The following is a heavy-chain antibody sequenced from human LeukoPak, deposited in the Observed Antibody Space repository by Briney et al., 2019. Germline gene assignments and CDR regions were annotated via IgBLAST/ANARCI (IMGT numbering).Heavy chain of an antibody. CDR3: ARGGYSYAYYFDY. V-gene: IGHV1-2*06. D-gene: IGHD5-18*01. J-gene: IGHJ4*02. CDR2: INPNSGGT. CDR1: GYTFTDYY. Sequence: ASVKVSCKASGYTFTDYYMHWVRQAPGQGLEWMGRINPNSGGTNYAQKFQGRVTMTRDTSISTAYMELSRLRSDDTAVYYCARGGYSYAYYFDYWGQGTLVTVSS.